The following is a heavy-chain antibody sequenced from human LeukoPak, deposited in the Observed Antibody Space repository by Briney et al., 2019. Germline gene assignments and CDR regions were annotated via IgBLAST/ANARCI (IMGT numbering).Heavy chain of an antibody. D-gene: IGHD2-15*01. CDR2: INHDGST. CDR3: ARGLGQWSRSDYFDS. V-gene: IGHV4-34*01. Sequence: SETLSLTCAVYSGSFNDYYWSWIRQPPGKGLEWIGEINHDGSTNHNPSLKSRVTISVDTSKNQFSLRLSSIGAADTAVYYCARGLGQWSRSDYFDSWSQGTLVIVS. CDR1: SGSFNDYY. J-gene: IGHJ4*02.